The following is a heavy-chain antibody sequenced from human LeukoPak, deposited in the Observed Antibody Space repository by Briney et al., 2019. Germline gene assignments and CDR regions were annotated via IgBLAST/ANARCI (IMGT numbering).Heavy chain of an antibody. CDR1: GFTFSSYW. CDR2: INSDGSST. V-gene: IGHV3-74*01. Sequence: PGGSLRLSCAASGFTFSSYWMHWVRQAPGKGLVWVSRINSDGSSTNYADSVRGRFTISRDNAKNTLYLQMNSLRAEDTAVYYCAKDWLYYGSGNSAGAFDIWGQGTMVTVSS. D-gene: IGHD3-10*01. CDR3: AKDWLYYGSGNSAGAFDI. J-gene: IGHJ3*02.